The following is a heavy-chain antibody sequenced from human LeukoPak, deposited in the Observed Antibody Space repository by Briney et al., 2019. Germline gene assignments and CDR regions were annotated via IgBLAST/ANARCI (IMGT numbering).Heavy chain of an antibody. V-gene: IGHV1-18*01. Sequence: ASVKVSCKASGYTFTSYGISWVRQAPGQGLEWMGWISAYSGNTNYAQKLQGRVTLTTDTSTSTAYMELRSLRSDDTAVYYCARAGVVRGVISYYYYYYMDVWGKGTTVTISS. J-gene: IGHJ6*03. CDR1: GYTFTSYG. D-gene: IGHD3-10*01. CDR3: ARAGVVRGVISYYYYYYMDV. CDR2: ISAYSGNT.